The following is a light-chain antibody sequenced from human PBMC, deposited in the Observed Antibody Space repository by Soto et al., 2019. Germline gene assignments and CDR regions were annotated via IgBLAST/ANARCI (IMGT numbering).Light chain of an antibody. V-gene: IGKV3-11*01. CDR2: DTS. J-gene: IGKJ3*01. Sequence: EIVLTQSPATLSLSPGEGATLSCRASQSISKYLVWYQQKPGQSPRVLIYDTSNRATGIPARFSGTGSGTDFTLTISILEPEDFAVYYCQQRSDWPVTFGPGTKVDIK. CDR1: QSISKY. CDR3: QQRSDWPVT.